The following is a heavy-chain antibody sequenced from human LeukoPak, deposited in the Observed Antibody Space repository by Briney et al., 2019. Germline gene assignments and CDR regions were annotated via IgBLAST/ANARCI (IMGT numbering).Heavy chain of an antibody. Sequence: SETLSLTCTVSGGSISSGGHYWSWIRQPPGKGLEWIGVLYRSGTTYYNPSLKSRVTISVDRSKNQFSLKLSSVTAADTAVYYCARGYCSSTSCSHRLPYYMDVWGKGTTVTVSS. D-gene: IGHD2-2*01. V-gene: IGHV4-30-2*01. J-gene: IGHJ6*03. CDR3: ARGYCSSTSCSHRLPYYMDV. CDR1: GGSISSGGHY. CDR2: LYRSGTT.